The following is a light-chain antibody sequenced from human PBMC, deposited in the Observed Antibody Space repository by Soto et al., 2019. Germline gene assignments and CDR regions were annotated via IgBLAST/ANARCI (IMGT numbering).Light chain of an antibody. V-gene: IGLV8-61*01. CDR1: SGSVSTYNY. CDR2: NTN. Sequence: QTVVTQEPSFSVSPGGTVTLTCGLSSGSVSTYNYPSWYQQTPGQAPRTLIYNTNTRSSGVPDRFSGSILGNKAALTISGAQADDESDYYCLLFMSSGISVFGGGTKLTVL. J-gene: IGLJ3*02. CDR3: LLFMSSGISV.